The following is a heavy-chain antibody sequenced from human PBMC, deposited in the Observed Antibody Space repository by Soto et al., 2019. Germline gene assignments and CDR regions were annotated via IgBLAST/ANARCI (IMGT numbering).Heavy chain of an antibody. D-gene: IGHD2-21*02. V-gene: IGHV3-21*03. Sequence: GGSLRLSCTASEFSLSTYSMNWVRQAPGKGLEWVSSISTRSDVYYADSVKGRFTIARDNAKNSLSLQMNSLSAEDTAVYYCAREKTAWPLAYGLEVWGQGTTVTVSS. CDR3: AREKTAWPLAYGLEV. CDR2: ISTRSDV. CDR1: EFSLSTYS. J-gene: IGHJ6*02.